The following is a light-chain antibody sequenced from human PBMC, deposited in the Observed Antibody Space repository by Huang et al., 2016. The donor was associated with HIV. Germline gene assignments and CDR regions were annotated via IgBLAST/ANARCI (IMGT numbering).Light chain of an antibody. CDR2: DAS. Sequence: AIQLTQSPSSLSASVGDRVTITCRASQGISSALAWYQQKPGKAPKLLIYDASSLESGVPSRFSGSGSGTDFTLTISSLQPEDFATYYCQQFNNYLTFGQGTRLGIK. CDR1: QGISSA. V-gene: IGKV1D-13*01. J-gene: IGKJ5*01. CDR3: QQFNNYLT.